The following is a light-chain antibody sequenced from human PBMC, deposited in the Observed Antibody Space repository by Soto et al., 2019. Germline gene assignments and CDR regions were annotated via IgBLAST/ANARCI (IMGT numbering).Light chain of an antibody. J-gene: IGKJ4*01. CDR1: QGMGST. CDR2: DAS. V-gene: IGKV3-15*01. Sequence: EIVMTQSPATLSVSPGERATLACRASQGMGSTLAWYQKKPGQTPKLLIYDASTRATGVPARFSGGGSGTEFTLTINSLQSEDFAVYYCQRYNRWPLSFGGGTKVEIK. CDR3: QRYNRWPLS.